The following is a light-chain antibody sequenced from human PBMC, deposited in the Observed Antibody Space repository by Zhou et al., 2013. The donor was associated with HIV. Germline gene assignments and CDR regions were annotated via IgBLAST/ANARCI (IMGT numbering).Light chain of an antibody. J-gene: IGKJ1*01. CDR3: QQSYSTPWT. Sequence: QMTQSPSSLSASVGDRVSVTCQASRDVSVYLNWYQQRPGKAPKLLIYGASSLHSGVPSRFSGSGSGTDFTLTISYLQPEDSATYFCQQSYSTPWTFGQGTKVEIK. CDR2: GAS. CDR1: RDVSVY. V-gene: IGKV1-39*01.